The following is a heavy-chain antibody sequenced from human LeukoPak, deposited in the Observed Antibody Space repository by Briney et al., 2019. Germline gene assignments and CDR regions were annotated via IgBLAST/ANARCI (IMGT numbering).Heavy chain of an antibody. CDR1: GFTFSSNY. CDR3: ARDRREYSGNYFDY. Sequence: GGSLRLSCAAFGFTFSSNYMSWVRQAPGKGLEWVSVIYIGGSTYYADSVKGRFTISIDNSKNTLYLQMNSLRAEDTAVYYCARDRREYSGNYFDYWGQGTLVTVSS. D-gene: IGHD1-26*01. J-gene: IGHJ4*02. V-gene: IGHV3-53*01. CDR2: IYIGGST.